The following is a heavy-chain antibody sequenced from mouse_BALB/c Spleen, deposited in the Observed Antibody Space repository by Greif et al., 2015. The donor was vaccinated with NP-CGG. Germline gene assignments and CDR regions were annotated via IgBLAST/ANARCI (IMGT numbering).Heavy chain of an antibody. CDR3: AREYGNYFDY. J-gene: IGHJ2*01. D-gene: IGHD2-10*02. Sequence: EVQGVESGGGLVQPGGSLRLSRATSGFTFPDYYMSWVRQPPGKALEWLGFIRNKANGYTTEYSASVKGRFTISRDNSQSILYLQMNALRAEDSATYYCAREYGNYFDYWGQGTTLTVSS. V-gene: IGHV7-3*02. CDR2: IRNKANGYTT. CDR1: GFTFPDYY.